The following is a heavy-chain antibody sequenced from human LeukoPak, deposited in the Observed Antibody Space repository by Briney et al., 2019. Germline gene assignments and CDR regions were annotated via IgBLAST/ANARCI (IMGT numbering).Heavy chain of an antibody. CDR3: ARQRGSGCLDY. D-gene: IGHD6-19*01. J-gene: IGHJ4*02. Sequence: GGSLRLPCAASRFTLSNYWMSWVRQAPGKGLEWVANIKQDGSETYYVDSVKGRFTISRDNGKNSLSLQMNSLRAEDTAVYYCARQRGSGCLDYWGQGTLVTVSS. CDR2: IKQDGSET. V-gene: IGHV3-7*01. CDR1: RFTLSNYW.